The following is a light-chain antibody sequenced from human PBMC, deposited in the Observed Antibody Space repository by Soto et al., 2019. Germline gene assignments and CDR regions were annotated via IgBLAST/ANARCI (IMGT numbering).Light chain of an antibody. CDR1: QSVSSH. J-gene: IGKJ4*01. CDR3: HQRNSWPLT. CDR2: DAS. V-gene: IGKV3-11*01. Sequence: EVVLTQSPATLSLSPGERSTLSCSASQSVSSHLAWYQQKPGQGPRLLIYDASNRATGIPARFSGSGSGTDFTLTISSLEPEDFAVYYCHQRNSWPLTFGGGTKVEIK.